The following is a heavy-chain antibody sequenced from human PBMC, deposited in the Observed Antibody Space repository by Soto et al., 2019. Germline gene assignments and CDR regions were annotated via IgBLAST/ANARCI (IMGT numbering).Heavy chain of an antibody. CDR2: IYYSGST. V-gene: IGHV4-59*01. CDR3: AREGEYSSSLDY. CDR1: GGSISRYY. J-gene: IGHJ4*02. D-gene: IGHD6-6*01. Sequence: SETLSLTCTVSGGSISRYYWSWRRQPPGKGLEWIGYIYYSGSTNYNPSLKSRVTISVDTSKNQFSLKLSSVTAADTAVYYCAREGEYSSSLDYWGQGTLVTVSS.